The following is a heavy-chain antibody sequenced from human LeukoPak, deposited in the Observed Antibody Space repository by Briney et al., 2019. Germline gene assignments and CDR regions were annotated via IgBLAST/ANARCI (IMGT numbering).Heavy chain of an antibody. CDR1: GFTFSSYA. CDR3: AKSGRMVATPFYFDY. CDR2: ISGSGGST. J-gene: IGHJ4*02. V-gene: IGHV3-23*01. D-gene: IGHD5-12*01. Sequence: RGSLRLSCAASGFTFSSYAMSWVRQAPGKGLEWVSAISGSGGSTYYADSVKGRFTISRDNSKNTLYLQMNSLRAEDTAVYYCAKSGRMVATPFYFDYWGQGTLVTVSS.